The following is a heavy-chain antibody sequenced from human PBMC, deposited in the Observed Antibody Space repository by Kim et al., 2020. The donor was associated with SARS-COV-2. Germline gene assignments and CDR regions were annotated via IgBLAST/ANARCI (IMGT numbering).Heavy chain of an antibody. CDR1: GGSISSSSFY. D-gene: IGHD6-13*01. Sequence: SETLSLTCNVSGGSISSSSFYWGWIRQPPGKGLEWIGSIYSTGSTYYNPSLKSRVTISVDTSKNQFSLNLSSVTAADTAVYYCASLQYTSSWSDYWGQGTLVTVSS. J-gene: IGHJ4*02. CDR2: IYSTGST. CDR3: ASLQYTSSWSDY. V-gene: IGHV4-39*01.